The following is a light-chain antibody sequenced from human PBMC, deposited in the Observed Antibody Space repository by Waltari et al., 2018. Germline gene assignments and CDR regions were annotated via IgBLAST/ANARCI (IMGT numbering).Light chain of an antibody. CDR2: DAS. CDR1: EDVSIY. CDR3: QQRRNWPPLT. V-gene: IGKV3-11*01. J-gene: IGKJ4*01. Sequence: ETVLTQSPATLSLSPGERATLSCRASEDVSIYLAWYQQKPGQAPRLPIYDASNRATGILARFSGSGSGTDFTLTISSLEPEDFALYYCQQRRNWPPLTFGGGTKVE.